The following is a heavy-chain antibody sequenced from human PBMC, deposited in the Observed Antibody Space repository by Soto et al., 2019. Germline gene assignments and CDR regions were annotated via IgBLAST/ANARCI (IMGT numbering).Heavy chain of an antibody. CDR3: AKVSTMPPGFDY. Sequence: GGSLRLSCAVSGFAFSNFHMTWVRQAPGKGLEWVSAISNSGDGTYYADSVKGRFTISRDSSKNTLYLQMNSLRADDTAVYYCAKVSTMPPGFDYWGQGILVTVSS. J-gene: IGHJ4*02. V-gene: IGHV3-23*01. CDR1: GFAFSNFH. CDR2: ISNSGDGT. D-gene: IGHD1-1*01.